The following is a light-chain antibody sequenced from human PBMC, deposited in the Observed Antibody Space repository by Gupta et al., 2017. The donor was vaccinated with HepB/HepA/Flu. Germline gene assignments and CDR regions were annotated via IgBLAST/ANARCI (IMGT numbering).Light chain of an antibody. CDR1: NSDVGGYNY. V-gene: IGLV2-11*01. Sequence: QAVLTQPPPVFGSPGQSVTILCTGTNSDVGGYNYVSWFQTHPGQAPTPKLFDVSVRPPRVPVRFSCSKSGNTASLTISGLEVLAEAESFCCSYSCGYSYFFGTGSKV. CDR2: DVS. CDR3: CSYSCGYSYF. J-gene: IGLJ1*01.